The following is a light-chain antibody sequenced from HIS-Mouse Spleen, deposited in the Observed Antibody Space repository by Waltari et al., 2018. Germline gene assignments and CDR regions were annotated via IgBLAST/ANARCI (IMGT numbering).Light chain of an antibody. V-gene: IGLV2-14*03. CDR2: DVS. CDR1: SSDVGGYNY. J-gene: IGLJ1*01. Sequence: QSALTQPASVSGSPGQSITISCTGTSSDVGGYNYVSWYQQHPGKAPKLMNYDVSNRPSGVSNRFPGSKSGNTASLTISGLQAEDEADYYCSSYTSSSTLVFGTGTKVTVL. CDR3: SSYTSSSTLV.